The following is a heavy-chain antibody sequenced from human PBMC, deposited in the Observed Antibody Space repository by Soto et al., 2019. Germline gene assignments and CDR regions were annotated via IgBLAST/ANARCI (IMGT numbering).Heavy chain of an antibody. D-gene: IGHD2-2*01. CDR1: GYTFTSYG. Sequence: QVQLVQSGAEVKKPGASVKVSCKASGYTFTSYGISWVRQAPGQGLEWMGWISAYNGNTNYAQKLQGRVTMTTDTSASTAYMELRSLRSDDTAVYYCARDRTLVSAAMGVYPDDAFDIWGQGTMVTVSS. CDR2: ISAYNGNT. V-gene: IGHV1-18*01. J-gene: IGHJ3*02. CDR3: ARDRTLVSAAMGVYPDDAFDI.